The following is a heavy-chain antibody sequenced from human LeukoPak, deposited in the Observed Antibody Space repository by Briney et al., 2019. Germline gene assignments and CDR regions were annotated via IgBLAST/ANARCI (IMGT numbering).Heavy chain of an antibody. V-gene: IGHV4-34*01. J-gene: IGHJ4*02. D-gene: IGHD3-10*01. Sequence: SETLSLTCAVYGGSFSGYYWSWIRQPPGKGLEWIGEINHSGSTNYNPSLKSRVTISVDTSKNQFSLKLSSVTAADTAVYYCARGMTLVRGVLFDYWAQGTLVTVSS. CDR3: ARGMTLVRGVLFDY. CDR1: GGSFSGYY. CDR2: INHSGST.